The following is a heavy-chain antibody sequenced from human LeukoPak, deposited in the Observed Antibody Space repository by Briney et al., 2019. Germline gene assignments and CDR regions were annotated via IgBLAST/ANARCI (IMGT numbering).Heavy chain of an antibody. J-gene: IGHJ6*03. CDR1: GFTFTHHG. CDR2: IRYDGSNK. Sequence: GGSLRLSCVASGFTFTHHGMHWVRQAPGKGLEWVAFIRYDGSNKYYADSVKGRFTISRDNSKNTLYLQMNSLRAEDTAVYYCAKNPRNMITFGGVIPYYYMDVWGKGTTVTISS. V-gene: IGHV3-30*02. CDR3: AKNPRNMITFGGVIPYYYMDV. D-gene: IGHD3-16*02.